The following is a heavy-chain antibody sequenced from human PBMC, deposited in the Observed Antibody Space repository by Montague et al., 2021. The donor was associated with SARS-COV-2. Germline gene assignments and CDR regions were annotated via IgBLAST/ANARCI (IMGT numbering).Heavy chain of an antibody. CDR2: IYYSGST. V-gene: IGHV4-39*01. Sequence: SETLSLTCTVSGGSISSSSYYWGWIRQPPGKGLEWIGSIYYSGSTXYNPSLKSRVTISVDTSKNQFSLKLSSVTAADTAVYYCAGSPPGIAAAGTVAAFDIWGHGTMVTVSS. D-gene: IGHD6-13*01. CDR1: GGSISSSSYY. CDR3: AGSPPGIAAAGTVAAFDI. J-gene: IGHJ3*02.